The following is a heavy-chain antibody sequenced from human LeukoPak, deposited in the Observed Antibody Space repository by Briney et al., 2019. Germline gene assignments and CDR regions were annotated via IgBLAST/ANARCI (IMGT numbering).Heavy chain of an antibody. V-gene: IGHV4-39*07. CDR1: GGSISSSSYY. J-gene: IGHJ4*02. D-gene: IGHD3-22*01. CDR2: IYTSGST. Sequence: SETLSLTCTVSGGSISSSSYYWGWIRQPPGKGLEWIGSIYTSGSTNYNPSLKSRVTLSVDTSKNQFSLRLSSVTAADTAVYYCARVGYYDSTIDYWGQGTLVTVSS. CDR3: ARVGYYDSTIDY.